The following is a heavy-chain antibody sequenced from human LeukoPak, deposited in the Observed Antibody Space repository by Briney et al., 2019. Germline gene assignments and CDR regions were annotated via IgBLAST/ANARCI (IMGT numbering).Heavy chain of an antibody. CDR3: AKYHFGDFDYYPQLDY. CDR2: TRYDESLK. CDR1: GFTFNSYG. D-gene: IGHD3-10*01. Sequence: TGGSLRLSCAASGFTFNSYGMHWVCQPPGKGLEWVAFTRYDESLKYYADSVKGRFTISRDNSKNTLYLQMNSLRAEDTAVYYCAKYHFGDFDYYPQLDYWGQGTLVTVSS. V-gene: IGHV3-30*02. J-gene: IGHJ4*02.